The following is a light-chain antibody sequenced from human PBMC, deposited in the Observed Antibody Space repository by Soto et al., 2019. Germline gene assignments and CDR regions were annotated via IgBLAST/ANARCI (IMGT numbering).Light chain of an antibody. Sequence: EVVLTQSPGTLSLSPGERATLSCRASQCVNNNYLAWYQQKPGQAPRLLIYGDSTRATGIPDRFSGSGSETDFTLTVSRLEPEASAVYNCQQYGGSPLVTFGGGTQVEIK. CDR2: GDS. CDR3: QQYGGSPLVT. J-gene: IGKJ4*01. CDR1: QCVNNNY. V-gene: IGKV3-20*01.